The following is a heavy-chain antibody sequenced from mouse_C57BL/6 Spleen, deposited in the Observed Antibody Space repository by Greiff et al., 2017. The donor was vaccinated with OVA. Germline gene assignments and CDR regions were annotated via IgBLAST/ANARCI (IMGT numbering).Heavy chain of an antibody. CDR1: GYTFTDYE. V-gene: IGHV1-15*01. Sequence: QVQLQQSGAELVRPGASVTLSCKASGYTFTDYEMHWVKQTPVHGLEWIGAIDPATGGTAYNQKFKGKAILTADKSSSTAYMELSSLTSEDSAVYYCSLTGTSAYWGQGTMVTVSA. D-gene: IGHD4-1*01. CDR3: SLTGTSAY. J-gene: IGHJ3*01. CDR2: IDPATGGT.